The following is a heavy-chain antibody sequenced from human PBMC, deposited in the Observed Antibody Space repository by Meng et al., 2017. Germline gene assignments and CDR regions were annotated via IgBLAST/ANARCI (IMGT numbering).Heavy chain of an antibody. Sequence: ASVKVPCKASGYTFTNYGISWVRQAPGLGLEGMGWISAYNGNTNYAQKLQGRVTMTTDTSTSTAYMELRSLRSDDTAVYYCARDYSRWLQLLDYWGQGTLVTVSS. J-gene: IGHJ4*02. D-gene: IGHD5-24*01. CDR3: ARDYSRWLQLLDY. CDR1: GYTFTNYG. V-gene: IGHV1-18*01. CDR2: ISAYNGNT.